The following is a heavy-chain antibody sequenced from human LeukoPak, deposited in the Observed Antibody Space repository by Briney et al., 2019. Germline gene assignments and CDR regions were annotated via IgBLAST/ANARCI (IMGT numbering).Heavy chain of an antibody. CDR2: INLNSGGT. J-gene: IGHJ5*02. CDR3: ARDGGLP. V-gene: IGHV1-2*02. D-gene: IGHD3-16*01. Sequence: ASVKVSCKTSGFTFTGYYVHWVRQAPGQGLEWMGWINLNSGGTTYAQNFQGRVTMTRDTSISTAYMELSRLRSDDTAVYYCARDGGLPWGQGTLVTVSS. CDR1: GFTFTGYY.